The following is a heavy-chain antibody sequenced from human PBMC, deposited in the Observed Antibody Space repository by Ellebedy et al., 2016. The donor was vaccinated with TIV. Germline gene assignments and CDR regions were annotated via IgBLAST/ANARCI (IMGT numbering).Heavy chain of an antibody. D-gene: IGHD1-26*01. J-gene: IGHJ4*02. CDR1: GDSISSSSYY. V-gene: IGHV4-39*01. CDR2: IYYSGST. Sequence: MPGGSLRLSCTVSGDSISSSSYYWGLIRQLPGKGLEWIGSIYYSGSTYYNPSLKSRVTISVDTSKNQFSLKLSSVTAADTAAYYCARPPIVGGTVAFDYWGQGILVTVSS. CDR3: ARPPIVGGTVAFDY.